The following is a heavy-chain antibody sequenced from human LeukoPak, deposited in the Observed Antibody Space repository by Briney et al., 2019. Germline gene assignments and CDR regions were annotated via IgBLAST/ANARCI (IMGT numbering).Heavy chain of an antibody. D-gene: IGHD4-17*01. J-gene: IGHJ4*02. CDR2: IKQDGSEK. Sequence: GESLRLSCAVSGFALRSYRITTGCEAPRKGLEWVAHIKQDGSEKYYVDSVKGRCTISRDNAKSSLYLQMNSLRAEDTAVYHCASGGSYGLVGFDYWGQGTLVTVSS. CDR1: GFALRSYR. V-gene: IGHV3-7*01. CDR3: ASGGSYGLVGFDY.